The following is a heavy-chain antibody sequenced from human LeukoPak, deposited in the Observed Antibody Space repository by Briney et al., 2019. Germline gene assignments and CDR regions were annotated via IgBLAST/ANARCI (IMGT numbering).Heavy chain of an antibody. Sequence: GGSLRLSCAASGFTFNTYGMHWVRQAPGKGLEWVAFIWSDGSNKYYADSVKGRFTISRDNAKNSLYLQMNSLRAEDTAVYYCASLCGGYDYWGQGTLVTVSS. D-gene: IGHD2-21*01. J-gene: IGHJ4*02. CDR1: GFTFNTYG. CDR3: ASLCGGYDY. V-gene: IGHV3-33*03. CDR2: IWSDGSNK.